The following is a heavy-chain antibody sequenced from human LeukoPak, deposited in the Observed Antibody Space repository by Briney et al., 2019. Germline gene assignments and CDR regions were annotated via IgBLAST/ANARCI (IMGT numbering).Heavy chain of an antibody. CDR2: INPNSGGT. J-gene: IGHJ4*02. Sequence: GASVKVSCKASGYTFTGYYMHWVRQAPGQGLEWMGWINPNSGGTNYAQKFQGRVTMTRDTSISTAYMELSRLRSDDTAVYYCARRAIQLWFTNDYWGQGTLVTVSS. V-gene: IGHV1-2*02. CDR3: ARRAIQLWFTNDY. CDR1: GYTFTGYY. D-gene: IGHD5-18*01.